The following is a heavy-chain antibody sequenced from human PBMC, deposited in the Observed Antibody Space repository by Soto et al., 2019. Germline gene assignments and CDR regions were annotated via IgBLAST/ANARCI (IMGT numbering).Heavy chain of an antibody. J-gene: IGHJ4*02. CDR1: GYTFTNSY. Sequence: QVQLVQSGAEVKKPGASVKVSCKASGYTFTNSYIHWVRQVPGQGLEWMALLNPNGGSTNYAQNFQGRVTVTRDTSTSTVYMELTSLTSEDTAVYYCARNLAAGDYWGQGTLVTVSS. V-gene: IGHV1-46*01. CDR3: ARNLAAGDY. D-gene: IGHD6-13*01. CDR2: LNPNGGST.